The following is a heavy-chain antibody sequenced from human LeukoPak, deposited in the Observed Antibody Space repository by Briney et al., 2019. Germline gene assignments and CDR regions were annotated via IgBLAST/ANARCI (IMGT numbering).Heavy chain of an antibody. D-gene: IGHD3-10*02. V-gene: IGHV3-11*04. CDR2: ISSSGSTI. CDR3: AELGITMIGGV. CDR1: GLSVSTNS. Sequence: KTGGSLRLSCAASGLSVSTNSMSWVRQAPGKGLEWVSYISSSGSTIYYADSVKGRFTISRDNAKNSLYLQMNSLRAEDTAVYYCAELGITMIGGVWGKGTTVTISS. J-gene: IGHJ6*04.